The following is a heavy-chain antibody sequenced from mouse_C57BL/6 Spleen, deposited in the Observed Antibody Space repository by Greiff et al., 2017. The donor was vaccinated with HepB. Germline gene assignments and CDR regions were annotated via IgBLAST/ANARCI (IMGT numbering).Heavy chain of an antibody. J-gene: IGHJ4*01. D-gene: IGHD1-1*01. Sequence: EVKLMESGGDLVKPGGSLKLSCAASGFTFSSYGMSWVRQTPDKRLEWVATISSGGSYTYYPDSVKGRFTISRDNAKNTLYLQMSSLKSEDTAMYYCARGTTVVEGYAMDDWGQGTSVTVSS. CDR1: GFTFSSYG. CDR3: ARGTTVVEGYAMDD. V-gene: IGHV5-6*01. CDR2: ISSGGSYT.